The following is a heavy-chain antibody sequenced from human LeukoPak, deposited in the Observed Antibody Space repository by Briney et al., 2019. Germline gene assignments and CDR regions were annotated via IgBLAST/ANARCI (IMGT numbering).Heavy chain of an antibody. CDR2: INPNSGGT. J-gene: IGHJ6*03. CDR3: ARDRDILYYYMDV. Sequence: ASVKVSCKASGYTFTGCYMHWVRQAPGQGLEWMGWINPNSGGTNYAQKFQGRVTMTRDTSISTAYMELSRLRSDDTAVCYCARDRDILYYYMDVWGKGTTVTVSS. D-gene: IGHD2-15*01. V-gene: IGHV1-2*02. CDR1: GYTFTGCY.